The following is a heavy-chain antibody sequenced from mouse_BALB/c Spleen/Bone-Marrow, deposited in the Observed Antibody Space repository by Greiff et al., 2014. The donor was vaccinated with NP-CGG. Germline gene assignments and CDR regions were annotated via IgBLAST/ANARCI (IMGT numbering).Heavy chain of an antibody. J-gene: IGHJ2*01. D-gene: IGHD4-1*01. V-gene: IGHV1S81*02. Sequence: QVQLQQPGAELVKPGTSVKLSCKASGYTFTTYYMYWVKQRPGRGLEWIGEINPNNGGTNFKEKFKSKATLTVDKSSSTAYMQLSSLTSEDSAVYYCTRGRTWDFDYWGQGTTLTVSS. CDR1: GYTFTTYY. CDR2: INPNNGGT. CDR3: TRGRTWDFDY.